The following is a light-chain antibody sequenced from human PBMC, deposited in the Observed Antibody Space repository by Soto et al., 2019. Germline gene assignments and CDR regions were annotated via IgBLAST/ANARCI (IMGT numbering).Light chain of an antibody. CDR1: QSISSW. V-gene: IGKV1-5*03. CDR2: KAS. Sequence: DIQMTQSPSTLSASVGDRVTITCRASQSISSWLAWYQQKPGKAPNLLIYKASSLRSGVPSRFSGSGSGTEFTLTISSLQPNDFATYYCQQYSIYSRTFAQGTKVELK. J-gene: IGKJ1*01. CDR3: QQYSIYSRT.